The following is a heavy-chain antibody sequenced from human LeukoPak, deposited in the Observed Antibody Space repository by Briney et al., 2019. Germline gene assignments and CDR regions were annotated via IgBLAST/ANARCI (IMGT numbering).Heavy chain of an antibody. CDR1: GGSISSYY. J-gene: IGHJ4*02. V-gene: IGHV4-4*07. Sequence: PSETLSLTCTVSGGSISSYYWSWIRQPAGKGLEWIGRIYTSGSTNYNPSLKSRVTMSVDTSKNQFSLKLSPVTAADTAVYYCARDSLQLVVPSYFDYWGQGTLVTVSS. CDR3: ARDSLQLVVPSYFDY. D-gene: IGHD6-6*01. CDR2: IYTSGST.